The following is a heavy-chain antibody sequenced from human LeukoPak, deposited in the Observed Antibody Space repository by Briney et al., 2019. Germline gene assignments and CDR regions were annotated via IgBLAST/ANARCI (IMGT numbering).Heavy chain of an antibody. CDR3: AKDVWWSVS. Sequence: GGSLRLSCVASGFTFSNHAMTWVRQAPGKGLEWVSAISADAVDTFYAPSVKGRFTISRDNSMNTMYLQINSLRAEDTAIYYCAKDVWWSVSWGQGTLVTVSS. V-gene: IGHV3-23*01. CDR2: ISADAVDT. J-gene: IGHJ5*02. D-gene: IGHD2-8*02. CDR1: GFTFSNHA.